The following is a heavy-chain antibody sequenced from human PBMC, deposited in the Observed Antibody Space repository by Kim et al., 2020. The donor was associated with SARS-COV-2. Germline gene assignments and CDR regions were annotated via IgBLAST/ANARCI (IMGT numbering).Heavy chain of an antibody. CDR3: ARGQYDWNYGFRFDP. D-gene: IGHD1-7*01. J-gene: IGHJ5*02. Sequence: PSLNGRLTIARDTSKNQFSLKLTSVAAADTAVYYCARGQYDWNYGFRFDPWGQGTLVTVSS. V-gene: IGHV4-59*09.